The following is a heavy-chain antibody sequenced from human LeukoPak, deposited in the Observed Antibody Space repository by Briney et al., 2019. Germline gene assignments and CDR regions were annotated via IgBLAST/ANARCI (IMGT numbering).Heavy chain of an antibody. J-gene: IGHJ4*02. Sequence: SETLSLTCTVSGGSISSGDYYWSWIRQPPGKGLEWIGYIFYSGSTYYNPSLKSRVTISVDASKNQFSLKLSSVTAADTAVYYCARGGTTTGEFDYWGQGTLVTVSS. D-gene: IGHD4-17*01. CDR1: GGSISSGDYY. CDR2: IFYSGST. CDR3: ARGGTTTGEFDY. V-gene: IGHV4-30-4*08.